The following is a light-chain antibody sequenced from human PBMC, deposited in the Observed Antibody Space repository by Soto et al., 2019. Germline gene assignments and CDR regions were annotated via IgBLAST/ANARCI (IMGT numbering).Light chain of an antibody. V-gene: IGKV3-20*01. CDR2: GAS. CDR1: QSVSNNY. Sequence: ESVLTQSPGTLSLSPGERATLSCRASQSVSNNYLAWYQQKPGQAPRLLIYGASSRATGIPDRFSGSGSGTDFTLTISRLEPEDFAVYYCQQYGSSPPWTFGQGTKV. J-gene: IGKJ1*01. CDR3: QQYGSSPPWT.